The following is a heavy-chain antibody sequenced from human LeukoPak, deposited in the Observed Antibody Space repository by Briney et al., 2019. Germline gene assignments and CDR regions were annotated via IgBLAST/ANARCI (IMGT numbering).Heavy chain of an antibody. CDR3: ARGRGWLVDC. Sequence: GGSLRLSCAASGFTFSSYGMSWVRQAPGKGLEWVANIKQDGSETYYVDSVKGRFTISRDNAESSLFLQMNSLRAEDTAVYYCARGRGWLVDCWGQGTLVTVSS. J-gene: IGHJ4*02. CDR2: IKQDGSET. D-gene: IGHD6-19*01. CDR1: GFTFSSYG. V-gene: IGHV3-7*04.